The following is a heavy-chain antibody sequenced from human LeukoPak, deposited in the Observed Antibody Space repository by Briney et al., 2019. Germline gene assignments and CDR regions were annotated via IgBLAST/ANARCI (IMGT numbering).Heavy chain of an antibody. CDR1: GFTFSSYG. Sequence: GGSLRLSCAASGFTFSSYGMHWVRQAPGKGLEWVAVIWFDGSNNYYVDSVKGRFTISRDNSENTLYLQMNSLRADDMAVYYCARAPSLFFYNRRGYYNGYFDLWGRGTLVTVSS. CDR2: IWFDGSNN. CDR3: ARAPSLFFYNRRGYYNGYFDL. J-gene: IGHJ2*01. V-gene: IGHV3-33*01. D-gene: IGHD3-9*01.